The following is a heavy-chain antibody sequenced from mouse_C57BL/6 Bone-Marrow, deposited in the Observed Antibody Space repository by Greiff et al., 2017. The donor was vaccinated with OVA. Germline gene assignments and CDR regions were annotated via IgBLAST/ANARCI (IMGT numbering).Heavy chain of an antibody. Sequence: LVKPGASVKISCKASGYTFTDYYMNWVKQSHGKSLEWIGDINPNNGGTSYNQKFKGKATLTVDKSSSTAYMELRSLTSEDSAVYYCATDYDGVDYWGQGTTLTVSS. V-gene: IGHV1-26*01. CDR1: GYTFTDYY. D-gene: IGHD2-4*01. J-gene: IGHJ2*01. CDR2: INPNNGGT. CDR3: ATDYDGVDY.